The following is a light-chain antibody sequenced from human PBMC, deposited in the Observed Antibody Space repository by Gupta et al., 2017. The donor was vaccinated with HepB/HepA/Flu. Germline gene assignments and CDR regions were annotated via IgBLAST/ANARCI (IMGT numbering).Light chain of an antibody. V-gene: IGKV1-8*01. CDR1: QGISSY. CDR3: QQYYSYPCS. Sequence: IRMTQSPSSFSASTGDRVTITCRASQGISSYLAWYQQKPGKAPKLLIYAASTLQSGVPSRFSGSGSGTDFTLTISCLQSEDFATYYCQQYYSYPCSFGQGTKLEIK. J-gene: IGKJ2*04. CDR2: AAS.